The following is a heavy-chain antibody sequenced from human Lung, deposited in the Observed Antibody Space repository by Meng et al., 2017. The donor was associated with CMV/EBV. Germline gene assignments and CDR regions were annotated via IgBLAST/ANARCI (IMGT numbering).Heavy chain of an antibody. D-gene: IGHD6-13*01. V-gene: IGHV1-18*01. CDR1: GYTFTSYG. CDR2: ISAYNGNT. CDR3: ARDDIAAAGLYGMDV. Sequence: ASVXVSCNPSGYTFTSYGISWVRQAPGQGLEWMGWISAYNGNTNYAQKLQDRVTMTTDTSTSTDYMELRSLRSNYTAVYYCARDDIAAAGLYGMDVWGQGTTVTVSS. J-gene: IGHJ6*02.